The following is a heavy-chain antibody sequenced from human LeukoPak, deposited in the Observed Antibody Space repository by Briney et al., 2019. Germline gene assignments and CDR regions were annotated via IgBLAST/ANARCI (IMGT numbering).Heavy chain of an antibody. J-gene: IGHJ5*02. CDR3: ARDPFMDSGSWFDP. D-gene: IGHD3-10*01. CDR1: GGSFSGYY. Sequence: SETLSLTCAVYGGSFSGYYWSWIRQPPGKGLEWIGEINHSGSTNYNPSLKSRVTISVDASKNQFSLKLSSVTAADTAVYYCARDPFMDSGSWFDPWGQGTLVTVSS. V-gene: IGHV4-34*01. CDR2: INHSGST.